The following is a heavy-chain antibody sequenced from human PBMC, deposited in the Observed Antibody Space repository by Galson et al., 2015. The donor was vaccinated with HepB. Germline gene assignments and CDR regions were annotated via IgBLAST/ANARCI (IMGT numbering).Heavy chain of an antibody. Sequence: ETLSLTCAVYGGSFSGYYWSGIRQPPGKGLEWIGEINHSGSTNYNPSLKSRVTISVDTSKNQFSLKLSSVTAADTAVYYCARSRLKYCSSTSCYPNWFDPWGQGTLVTVSS. V-gene: IGHV4-34*01. CDR2: INHSGST. CDR1: GGSFSGYY. D-gene: IGHD2-2*01. J-gene: IGHJ5*02. CDR3: ARSRLKYCSSTSCYPNWFDP.